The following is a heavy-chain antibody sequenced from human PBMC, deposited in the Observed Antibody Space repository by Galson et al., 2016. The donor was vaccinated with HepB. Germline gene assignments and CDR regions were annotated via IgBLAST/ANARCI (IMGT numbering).Heavy chain of an antibody. V-gene: IGHV3-23*01. CDR3: ARGESIWKYFSPPYEMDV. Sequence: SLRLSCAAPGFTFSSYPLNWADQAPRKALARTSVISVSGRATDYADPVKHRFTISRDNSKNPLYLQMDSLRAEDTAVYYCARGESIWKYFSPPYEMDVWGQGTTVTVSS. CDR1: GFTFSSYP. J-gene: IGHJ6*02. CDR2: ISVSGRAT. D-gene: IGHD3-3*02.